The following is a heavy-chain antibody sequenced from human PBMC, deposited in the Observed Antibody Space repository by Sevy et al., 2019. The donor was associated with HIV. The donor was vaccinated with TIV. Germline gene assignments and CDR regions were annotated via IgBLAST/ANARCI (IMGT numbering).Heavy chain of an antibody. CDR2: ISSSSSYI. V-gene: IGHV3-21*01. J-gene: IGHJ4*02. CDR3: ARAAYYCSTTSCYIDY. CDR1: GFTFSTYT. D-gene: IGHD2-2*02. Sequence: GGSLRLSCAASGFTFSTYTMNWVRHAPGKVLEWVSSISSSSSYIYYADSVKGRFTIARDNAKNSLYLQMTSLRVEDTAVYYCARAAYYCSTTSCYIDYWGQGTLVTVSS.